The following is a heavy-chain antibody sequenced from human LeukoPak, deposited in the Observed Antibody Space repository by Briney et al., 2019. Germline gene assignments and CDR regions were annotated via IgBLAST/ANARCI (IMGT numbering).Heavy chain of an antibody. D-gene: IGHD1-1*01. V-gene: IGHV3-7*01. J-gene: IGHJ6*02. CDR1: GFTFSSYW. Sequence: PGGSLRLSCAASGFTFSSYWMSWVRQAPGKGLEWVANIKQDGSEKYYVDSVKGRFTISRDNAKNSLYLQMNGLRAEDTAVYYCASFRSSGPYYYYYGMDVWGQGTTVTASS. CDR3: ASFRSSGPYYYYYGMDV. CDR2: IKQDGSEK.